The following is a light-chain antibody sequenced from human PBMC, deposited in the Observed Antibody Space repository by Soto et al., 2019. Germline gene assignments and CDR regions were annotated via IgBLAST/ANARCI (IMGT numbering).Light chain of an antibody. CDR3: LQFYSFPRK. CDR2: AAS. Sequence: DIQMTQSPSSVSASGGDRITITCRASQDIGGRLAWFQQKPGKAPPYRIQAASILQSGVPSTFSVSWSGTEFILTINNLQPADFASYVCLQFYSFPRKFGLGTTVDI. J-gene: IGKJ1*01. V-gene: IGKV1-12*01. CDR1: QDIGGR.